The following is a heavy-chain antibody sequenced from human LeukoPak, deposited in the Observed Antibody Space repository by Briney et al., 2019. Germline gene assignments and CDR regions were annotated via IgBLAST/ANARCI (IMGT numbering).Heavy chain of an antibody. CDR1: GGSISNYK. CDR2: IHYSGNN. D-gene: IGHD5-18*01. Sequence: SETLSLTRTVSGGSISNYKWTWVRQPPGKGLEWMGNIHYSGNNNYNPSLKSRVTISLATSKTQFSLNLNSVTAADTAVYYCARVKRGYSYWIRSDSYYMDVWGKGTTVTVSS. J-gene: IGHJ6*03. V-gene: IGHV4-59*01. CDR3: ARVKRGYSYWIRSDSYYMDV.